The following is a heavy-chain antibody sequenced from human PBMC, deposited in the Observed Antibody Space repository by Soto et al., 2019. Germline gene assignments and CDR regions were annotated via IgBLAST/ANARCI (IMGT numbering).Heavy chain of an antibody. D-gene: IGHD3-10*01. CDR2: INAYNGNT. J-gene: IGHJ4*02. CDR1: GYTXTSYA. Sequence: ASVKVSCKASGYTXTSYAMHWVRQAPGQRLEWMGWINAYNGNTKYSQKFQGRVTITADKSTSTAYMVLSSLRSEDTAVYYCATSFGSGYRAFDYWGQGVLVTVSS. V-gene: IGHV1-3*01. CDR3: ATSFGSGYRAFDY.